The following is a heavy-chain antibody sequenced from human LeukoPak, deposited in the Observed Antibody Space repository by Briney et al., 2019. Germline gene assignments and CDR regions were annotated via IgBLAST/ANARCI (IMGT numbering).Heavy chain of an antibody. Sequence: SETLSLTCANYGGPFSGFFWSWIRQPPGKGLEWIGEINHSGGTNYNPSLKSRVTISIDASKNQFSLKLTSVTAADTAVFYCARENSGSYREFDYWGQGTLVTVSS. CDR1: GGPFSGFF. CDR2: INHSGGT. D-gene: IGHD1-26*01. CDR3: ARENSGSYREFDY. J-gene: IGHJ4*02. V-gene: IGHV4-34*01.